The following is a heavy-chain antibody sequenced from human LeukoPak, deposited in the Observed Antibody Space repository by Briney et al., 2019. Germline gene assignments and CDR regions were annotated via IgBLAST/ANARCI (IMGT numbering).Heavy chain of an antibody. J-gene: IGHJ4*02. Sequence: PGGSLRLSCAASGFTFSNAWMSWVRQAPGKGLEWDGRIKSKTDGGTTDYAAPVKGRFTISRDDSKNTLYLQMNSLKTENTAVYYCTTVHDYSSTEDYWGQGTLVTVSS. CDR2: IKSKTDGGTT. CDR3: TTVHDYSSTEDY. V-gene: IGHV3-15*01. D-gene: IGHD4-11*01. CDR1: GFTFSNAW.